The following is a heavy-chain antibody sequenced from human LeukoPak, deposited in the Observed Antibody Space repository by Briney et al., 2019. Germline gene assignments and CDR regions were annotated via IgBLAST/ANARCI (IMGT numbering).Heavy chain of an antibody. Sequence: SGTLSLTCGVSGGSITNTNYWTWVRQPPGEGLEWIGEVHLSGRTHYNPSLESRVTMSVDMSENHISLRLTSVTAADTAVYYCAREGGPYRPLDYSGQGTLVTVSS. CDR3: AREGGPYRPLDY. V-gene: IGHV4-4*02. CDR1: GGSITNTNY. CDR2: VHLSGRT. J-gene: IGHJ4*02.